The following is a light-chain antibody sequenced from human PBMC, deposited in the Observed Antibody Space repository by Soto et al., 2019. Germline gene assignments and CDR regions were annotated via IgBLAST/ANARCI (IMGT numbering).Light chain of an antibody. CDR2: DVT. CDR1: SSDVGGYIY. Sequence: QSVLTQPASVSGSPGQSITISCTGTSSDVGGYIYVSWYQQHSGKAPKLMIYDVTSRPSGVSSRFSGSKSGNTASLTISGLQAEDEGYYYCSSYTTSSSYVFGTGTKVTV. CDR3: SSYTTSSSYV. V-gene: IGLV2-14*01. J-gene: IGLJ1*01.